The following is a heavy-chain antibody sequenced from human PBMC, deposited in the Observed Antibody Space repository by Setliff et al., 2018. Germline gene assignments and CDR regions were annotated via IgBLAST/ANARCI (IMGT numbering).Heavy chain of an antibody. CDR1: GGSISSGSNY. V-gene: IGHV4-61*09. D-gene: IGHD2-8*02. Sequence: SETLSLTCTVSGGSISSGSNYWSWIRQPAGRGLEWIGHIDPSGNTNYHPSLKSRVTISGDTSKNQFSLKLTSVTAADTAVYYCVRALLWSGEGRFDPWGQGTLVTVSS. CDR3: VRALLWSGEGRFDP. CDR2: IDPSGNT. J-gene: IGHJ5*02.